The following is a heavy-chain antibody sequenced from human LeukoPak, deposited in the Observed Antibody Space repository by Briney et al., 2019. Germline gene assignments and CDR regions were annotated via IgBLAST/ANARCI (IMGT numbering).Heavy chain of an antibody. CDR3: ARGPPYYYGSGSSLRGAFDI. Sequence: GGSLRLSCAASGFTFDDYGMSWVRQAPGKGLEWVSGINWNGGSTVYADSVKGRFTISRDNAKNSLYLQMNGLRAEDTALYYCARGPPYYYGSGSSLRGAFDIWGQGTMVTVSS. D-gene: IGHD3-10*01. V-gene: IGHV3-20*04. CDR1: GFTFDDYG. CDR2: INWNGGST. J-gene: IGHJ3*02.